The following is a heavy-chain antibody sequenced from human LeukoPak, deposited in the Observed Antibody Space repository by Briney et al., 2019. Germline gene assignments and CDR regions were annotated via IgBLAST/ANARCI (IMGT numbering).Heavy chain of an antibody. CDR1: GFTFTSYS. CDR2: ISSSSNYI. Sequence: GGSLRLSRAASGFTFTSYSMNWVRQAPGKGLEWVSSISSSSNYIYYADSVKGRFTISRDNAKNSLYLQMNSLRAEDTAVYYCAREPGDSSGWSEWGQGTLVTVSS. CDR3: AREPGDSSGWSE. D-gene: IGHD6-19*01. V-gene: IGHV3-21*01. J-gene: IGHJ4*02.